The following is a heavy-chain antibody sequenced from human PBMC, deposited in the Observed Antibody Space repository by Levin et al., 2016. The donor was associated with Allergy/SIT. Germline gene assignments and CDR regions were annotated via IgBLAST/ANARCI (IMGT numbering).Heavy chain of an antibody. CDR1: GFTFSSYA. CDR3: VKGGEGWLRPQGWFDP. J-gene: IGHJ5*02. V-gene: IGHV3-64D*06. D-gene: IGHD5-12*01. Sequence: GESLKISCSASGFTFSSYAMHWVRQAPGKGLEYVSAISSNGGSTCYADSVKGRFTISRDNSKNTLYLQMSSLRAEDTAVYYCVKGGEGWLRPQGWFDPWGQGTLVTVSS. CDR2: ISSNGGST.